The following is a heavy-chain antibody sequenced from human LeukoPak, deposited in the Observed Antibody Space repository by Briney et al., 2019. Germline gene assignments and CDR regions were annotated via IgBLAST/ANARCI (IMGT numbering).Heavy chain of an antibody. V-gene: IGHV3-21*01. CDR3: AGDKGYCSGGSCYDWFDP. CDR2: ISSSSSYI. CDR1: GFTFSSYS. Sequence: PGGSRLSCAASGFTFSSYSMNWVRQAPGKGLEWVSSISSSSSYIYYADSVKGRFTISRDNAKNSLYLQMNSLRAEDTAVYYCAGDKGYCSGGSCYDWFDPWGQGTLVTVSS. J-gene: IGHJ5*02. D-gene: IGHD2-15*01.